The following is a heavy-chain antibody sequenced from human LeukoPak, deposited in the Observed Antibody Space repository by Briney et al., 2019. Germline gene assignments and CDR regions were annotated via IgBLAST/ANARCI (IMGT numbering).Heavy chain of an antibody. CDR3: ARGSTMIGENLFDY. V-gene: IGHV4-39*07. CDR2: IYYSGST. CDR1: GGSISSSSYY. Sequence: TSETLSLTCTVSGGSISSSSYYWGWIRQPPGKGLEWIGSIYYSGSTYYNPSLKSRVTISVDKSKNQFSLKLSSVTAADTAVYYCARGSTMIGENLFDYWGQGTLVTVSS. D-gene: IGHD3-22*01. J-gene: IGHJ4*02.